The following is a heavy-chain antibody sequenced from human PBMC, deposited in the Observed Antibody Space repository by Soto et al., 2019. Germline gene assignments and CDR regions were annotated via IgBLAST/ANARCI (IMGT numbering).Heavy chain of an antibody. J-gene: IGHJ4*02. CDR3: AKVSVRITMVRGVFDY. V-gene: IGHV3-30*18. D-gene: IGHD3-10*01. CDR1: GFTFSSYG. CDR2: ISYDGSNK. Sequence: PGGSLRLSCAASGFTFSSYGMHWVRQAPGKGLEWVAVISYDGSNKYYADSVKGRFTISRDNSKNTLYLQMNSLRAEDTAVYYCAKVSVRITMVRGVFDYWGQGTLVNVSS.